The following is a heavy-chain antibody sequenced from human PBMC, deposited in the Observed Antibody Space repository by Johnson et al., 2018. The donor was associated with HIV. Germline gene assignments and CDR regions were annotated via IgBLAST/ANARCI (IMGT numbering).Heavy chain of an antibody. Sequence: QVQLVESGGGLVQPGGSLRLSCVVSGLSFSNHAIYWVRQAPGKGLRWVPILLHDANGQHYADSVKGRFTISRDNAKNSLYLQMNSLRDEDTAMYYCARGMWIPEIDAIDIWGQGTMVTVSS. CDR2: LLHDANGQ. V-gene: IGHV3-30*04. CDR3: ARGMWIPEIDAIDI. J-gene: IGHJ3*02. D-gene: IGHD5-18*01. CDR1: GLSFSNHA.